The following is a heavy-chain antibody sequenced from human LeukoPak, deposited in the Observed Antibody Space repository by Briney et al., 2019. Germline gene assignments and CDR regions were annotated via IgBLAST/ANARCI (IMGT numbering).Heavy chain of an antibody. J-gene: IGHJ4*02. D-gene: IGHD6-13*01. CDR2: ISSSSSTM. V-gene: IGHV3-48*01. CDR1: GFTFSSYS. Sequence: GGSLRLSCAASGFTFSSYSMNWVRQAPGKGLEWVSYISSSSSTMYYADSVKGRFTISRDNAKNSLYLQMNSLRAEDTAVYYCARESAAGRTPFDYWGQGTLVTVSS. CDR3: ARESAAGRTPFDY.